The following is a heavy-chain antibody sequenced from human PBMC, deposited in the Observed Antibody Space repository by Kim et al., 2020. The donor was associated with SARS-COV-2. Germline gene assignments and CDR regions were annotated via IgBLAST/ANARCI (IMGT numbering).Heavy chain of an antibody. V-gene: IGHV3-30*04. Sequence: GGSLRLSCAASGFTFSSYAMHWVRQAPGKGLEWVAVISYDGSNKYYADSVKGRFTISRDNSKNTLYLQMNSLRAEDTAVYYCASGLVLRYFVGGSVLVDYWGQGTLLTVSS. CDR2: ISYDGSNK. J-gene: IGHJ4*02. CDR1: GFTFSSYA. CDR3: ASGLVLRYFVGGSVLVDY. D-gene: IGHD3-9*01.